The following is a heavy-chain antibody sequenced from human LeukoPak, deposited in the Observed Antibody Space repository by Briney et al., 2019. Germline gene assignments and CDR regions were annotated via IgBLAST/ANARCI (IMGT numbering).Heavy chain of an antibody. CDR3: ASRPAGSTWYGVFDY. CDR2: IFNSGST. D-gene: IGHD6-13*01. V-gene: IGHV4-59*11. J-gene: IGHJ4*02. CDR1: GGSINSHN. Sequence: SETLSLTCSVSGGSINSHNWSWIRQPPGKRLERIGYIFNSGSTNYNPSPRSRVTMSVDTSRAQFFLRLSSVTAADTAIYYCASRPAGSTWYGVFDYWSQGTLVTVSS.